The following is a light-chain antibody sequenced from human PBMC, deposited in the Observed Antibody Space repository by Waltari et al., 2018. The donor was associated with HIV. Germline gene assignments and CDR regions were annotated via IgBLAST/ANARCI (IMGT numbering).Light chain of an antibody. V-gene: IGLV1-51*01. CDR2: DNT. J-gene: IGLJ3*02. CDR1: GSNIGGHE. CDR3: GTWDSSLSAV. Sequence: QSVLTQPPSVSAAPGQTVTISCSGRGSNIGGHEVSWYQQLPGTAPKLLIYDNTKRSSGMPDRFSGSKSGTSATLGSTGLQTGDEADYYCGTWDSSLSAVFGGGTKVTV.